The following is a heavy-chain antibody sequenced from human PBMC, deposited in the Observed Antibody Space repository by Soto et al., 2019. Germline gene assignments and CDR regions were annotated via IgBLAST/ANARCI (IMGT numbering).Heavy chain of an antibody. J-gene: IGHJ4*02. CDR2: IYYSGST. D-gene: IGHD1-26*01. CDR1: GGSISSYY. V-gene: IGHV4-59*01. Sequence: SETLSLTCTVSGGSISSYYWSWIRQPPGKGLEWIGYIYYSGSTNYNPSLKSRVTISVDTPKNQFSLKLSSVTAADTAVYYCARKVVGASYYFDYWGQGTLVTVSS. CDR3: ARKVVGASYYFDY.